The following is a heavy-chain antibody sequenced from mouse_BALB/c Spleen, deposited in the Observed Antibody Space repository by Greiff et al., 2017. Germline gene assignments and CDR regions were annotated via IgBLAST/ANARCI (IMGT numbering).Heavy chain of an antibody. V-gene: IGHV1S29*02. Sequence: VQLKESGPELVKPGASVKISCKASGYTFTDYNMHWVKQSHGKSLEWIGYIYPYNGGTGYNQKFKSKATLTVDNSSSTAYMELRSLTSEDSAVYYCARSYRYDWFAYWGQGTLVTVSA. J-gene: IGHJ3*01. CDR3: ARSYRYDWFAY. CDR1: GYTFTDYN. CDR2: IYPYNGGT. D-gene: IGHD2-14*01.